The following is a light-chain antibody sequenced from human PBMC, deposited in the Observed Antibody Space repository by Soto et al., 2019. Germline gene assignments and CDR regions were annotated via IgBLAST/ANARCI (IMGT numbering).Light chain of an antibody. Sequence: EIVFTQSPATLSLSPGERATLSCRASQSVSSYLAWYQQKPGLSPRLLLYDASNSATAIPARFSGSESSTYFNHPVSSLEPEDFAVYYCQQRSNWPLTCGGGPKVDVK. V-gene: IGKV3-11*01. CDR1: QSVSSY. CDR3: QQRSNWPLT. CDR2: DAS. J-gene: IGKJ4*01.